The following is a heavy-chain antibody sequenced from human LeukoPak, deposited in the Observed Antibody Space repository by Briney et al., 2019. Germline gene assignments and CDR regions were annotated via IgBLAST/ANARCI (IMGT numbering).Heavy chain of an antibody. D-gene: IGHD6-13*01. CDR2: IKEDGTGK. CDR1: GFTFSTYW. J-gene: IGHJ6*02. CDR3: AREIPQQLVAMDV. V-gene: IGHV3-7*04. Sequence: GGSLRLSCVASGFTFSTYWMSWARQAPGKGLEWLANIKEDGTGKNHVDSVKGRFTISRDNAKNSLYLQMNGLRAEDTAVYYCAREIPQQLVAMDVWGQGTTVTVSS.